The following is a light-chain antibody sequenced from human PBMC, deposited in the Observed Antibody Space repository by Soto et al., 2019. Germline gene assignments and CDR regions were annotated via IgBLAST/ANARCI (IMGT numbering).Light chain of an antibody. CDR2: GAS. J-gene: IGKJ1*01. Sequence: EIVFKQSPGTLSLSTGERATLSCRASQSVSNNYLAWYQQKPGQAPRLLIYGASNRATGIPDRFSGSGSGTEFPLTFSRLEPEDFAVDDCQQYGSSGTFGQGTKVDIK. CDR1: QSVSNNY. CDR3: QQYGSSGT. V-gene: IGKV3-20*01.